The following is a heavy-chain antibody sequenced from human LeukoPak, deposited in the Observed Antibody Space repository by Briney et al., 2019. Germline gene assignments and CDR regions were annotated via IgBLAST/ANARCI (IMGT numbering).Heavy chain of an antibody. D-gene: IGHD6-13*01. CDR2: ISGSGGST. CDR3: ARGGSAAGSRSDI. CDR1: GFTFSSYA. V-gene: IGHV3-23*01. J-gene: IGHJ3*02. Sequence: GRSLRLSCAASGFTFSSYAMSWVRQAPGKGLEWVSAISGSGGSTYYADSVKGRFTISRDNSKNTLYLQMNSLRAEDTAVYYCARGGSAAGSRSDIWGQGTMVTVSS.